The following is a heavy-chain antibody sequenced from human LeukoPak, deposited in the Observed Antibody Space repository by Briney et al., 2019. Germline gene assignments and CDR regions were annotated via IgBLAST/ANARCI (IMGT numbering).Heavy chain of an antibody. J-gene: IGHJ4*02. Sequence: RSLRLSCAASGFTFSSYGMHWVRQAPGKGLEWVAVIWYDGSNKYYADSVKGRFTISRDNSKNTLYLQMNSLRAEDTAVYYCAKDGGNSSSWYYFDYWGQGTLVTVTS. CDR1: GFTFSSYG. V-gene: IGHV3-33*06. CDR3: AKDGGNSSSWYYFDY. D-gene: IGHD6-13*01. CDR2: IWYDGSNK.